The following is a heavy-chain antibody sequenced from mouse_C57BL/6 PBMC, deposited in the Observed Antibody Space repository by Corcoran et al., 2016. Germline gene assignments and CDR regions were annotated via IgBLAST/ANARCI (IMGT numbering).Heavy chain of an antibody. D-gene: IGHD2-1*01. CDR1: GYTFTDYY. V-gene: IGHV1-19*01. CDR3: ARRRGIYYGNYVFDY. J-gene: IGHJ2*01. CDR2: INPYNGGT. Sequence: EVQLQQSGPVLVKPGASVKMSCKASGYTFTDYYMNWVKQSHGKSLEWIGVINPYNGGTSYNQKFKGKATLTVDKSSSTAYMELNSLTSEDSAVYYCARRRGIYYGNYVFDYWGQGTTLTVSS.